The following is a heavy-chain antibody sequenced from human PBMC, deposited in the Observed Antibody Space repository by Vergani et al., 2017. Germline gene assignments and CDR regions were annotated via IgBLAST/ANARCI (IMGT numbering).Heavy chain of an antibody. J-gene: IGHJ4*02. Sequence: EVQLVESGGGLVQPGRSLRLSCAASGFPLSSYEMNWVRQAPGKGLEWVSYISSSGSPIYYADSVKGRFTISRDNAKKSLYLQMNSLRAEDTAVYYCASTYCSGGTCYPPGWGQGTLVTVSS. CDR2: ISSSGSPI. CDR3: ASTYCSGGTCYPPG. D-gene: IGHD2-15*01. CDR1: GFPLSSYE. V-gene: IGHV3-48*03.